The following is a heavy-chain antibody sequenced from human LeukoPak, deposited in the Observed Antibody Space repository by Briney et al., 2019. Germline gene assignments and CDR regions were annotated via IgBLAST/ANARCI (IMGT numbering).Heavy chain of an antibody. CDR2: IESNGLT. CDR3: ARAVTYFYGSVTYDWFES. CDR1: GFTFSSYW. J-gene: IGHJ5*01. D-gene: IGHD3-10*01. Sequence: GGSLKLSCAASGFTFSSYWMHWVSQTPGKGLMWVSRIESNGLTLYADSVRDRFTISRDNAKNTVYLQMNSLRADDTAMYYCARAVTYFYGSVTYDWFESWGQGTLVTVSS. V-gene: IGHV3-74*01.